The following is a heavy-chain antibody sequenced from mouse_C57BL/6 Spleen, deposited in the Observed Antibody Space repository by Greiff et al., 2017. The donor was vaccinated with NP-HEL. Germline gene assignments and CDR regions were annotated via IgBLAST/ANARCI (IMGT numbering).Heavy chain of an antibody. CDR2: IYPGSGNT. D-gene: IGHD1-1*01. V-gene: IGHV1-76*01. CDR1: GYTFTDYY. Sequence: VQLQQSGAELVRPGASVKLSCKASGYTFTDYYINWVKQRPGQGLEWIARIYPGSGNTYYNEKFKGKATLTAENSSSTAYMQLSSLTSVYSAVYFCASQDYGSIYVPFDYWGQGTTLTVSS. CDR3: ASQDYGSIYVPFDY. J-gene: IGHJ2*01.